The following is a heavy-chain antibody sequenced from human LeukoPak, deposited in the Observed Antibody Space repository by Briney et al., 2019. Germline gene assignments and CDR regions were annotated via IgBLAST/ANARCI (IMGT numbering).Heavy chain of an antibody. Sequence: GGSLRLSCAASGFTFSDYYMSWIRQAPGKGLEWVSYISGRGSTIFYADSVKGRFTISRDNAKSSLHLQMNSLRAEDTAVYYCARVVDGSGSYDNHDSFDIWGQGTMVTVSS. CDR3: ARVVDGSGSYDNHDSFDI. CDR2: ISGRGSTI. CDR1: GFTFSDYY. V-gene: IGHV3-11*01. D-gene: IGHD3-10*01. J-gene: IGHJ3*02.